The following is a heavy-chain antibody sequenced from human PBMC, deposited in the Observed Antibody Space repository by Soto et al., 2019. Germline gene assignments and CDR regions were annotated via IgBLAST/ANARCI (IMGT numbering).Heavy chain of an antibody. D-gene: IGHD3-22*01. V-gene: IGHV3-23*01. CDR3: AKVAYYYDSSGYCYDAFDI. CDR2: ISGSGGST. CDR1: GFTFSSYA. Sequence: GGSLRLSCAASGFTFSSYAMSWVRQAPGKGLEWVSAISGSGGSTYYADSVKGRFTISRDNSKNTLYLQMNSLRAEDTAVYYCAKVAYYYDSSGYCYDAFDIWGQGTMVTVSS. J-gene: IGHJ3*02.